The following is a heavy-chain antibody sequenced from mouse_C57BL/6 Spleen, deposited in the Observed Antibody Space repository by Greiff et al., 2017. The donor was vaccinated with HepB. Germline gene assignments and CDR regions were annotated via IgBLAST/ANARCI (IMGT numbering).Heavy chain of an antibody. CDR1: GYTFTSYW. D-gene: IGHD1-1*01. CDR3: AREGYGSSYPFAY. V-gene: IGHV1-7*01. CDR2: INPSSGYT. Sequence: VQLQQSGAELAKPGASVKLSCKASGYTFTSYWMHWVKQRPGQGLEWIGYINPSSGYTKYNQKFKDKATLTADKSSSTAYMQLSSLTYEDSAVYYCAREGYGSSYPFAYWGHRTLVTVSA. J-gene: IGHJ3*01.